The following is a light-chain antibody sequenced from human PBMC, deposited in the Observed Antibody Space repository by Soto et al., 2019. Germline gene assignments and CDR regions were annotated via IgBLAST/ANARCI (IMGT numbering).Light chain of an antibody. J-gene: IGKJ5*01. V-gene: IGKV2-28*01. CDR2: LVS. CDR3: MQSLQTLT. Sequence: DIVLTQSPLSLPVTPGEPASISCRSSQSLLHTNGFTYLDWYLQKPGQSPQLLIYLVSNRASGVPDRFGGSGSGTDFTLKISRVEGEDVGVYCCMQSLQTLTFGQGTRLEIE. CDR1: QSLLHTNGFTY.